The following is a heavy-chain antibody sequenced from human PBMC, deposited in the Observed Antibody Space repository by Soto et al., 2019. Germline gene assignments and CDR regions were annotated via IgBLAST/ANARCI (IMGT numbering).Heavy chain of an antibody. CDR3: APRPSSWSPVIDY. CDR2: ISGSGGST. D-gene: IGHD6-13*01. V-gene: IGHV3-23*01. J-gene: IGHJ4*02. CDR1: GFNFNSYT. Sequence: PGGSLRLSCAASGFNFNSYTINWVRQAPGKGLEWVSAISGSGGSTYYADSVKGRFTISRDNSKNTLYLQMNSLRAEDTAVYYCAPRPSSWSPVIDYWGQGTLVTVSS.